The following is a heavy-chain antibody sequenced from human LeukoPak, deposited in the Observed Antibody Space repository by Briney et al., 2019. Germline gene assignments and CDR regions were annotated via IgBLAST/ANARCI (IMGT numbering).Heavy chain of an antibody. CDR3: ARCNLMEWLLPNWFDP. J-gene: IGHJ5*02. CDR1: GGSFSGYY. V-gene: IGHV4-34*01. D-gene: IGHD3-3*01. CDR2: INHSGST. Sequence: SETLSLTCAVYGGSFSGYYWSWIRQPPGKGLEWIGEINHSGSTNYNPFLKSRVTISVDTSKNQFSLKLSSVTAADTAVYYCARCNLMEWLLPNWFDPWGQGTLVTVSS.